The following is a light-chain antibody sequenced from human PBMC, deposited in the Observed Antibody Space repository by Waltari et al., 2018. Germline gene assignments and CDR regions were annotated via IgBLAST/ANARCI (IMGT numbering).Light chain of an antibody. CDR2: WAS. Sequence: TQSPDSLAVSLGERATINCKSSQSVLYSSNNKNYLAWYQQKPGQSPKLLIYWASTRESGVPDRFRGSGSGTDFTLTISSLQAEDVAVYYCQQYYGSPYTFAQGTKLEIK. CDR3: QQYYGSPYT. CDR1: QSVLYSSNNKNY. J-gene: IGKJ2*01. V-gene: IGKV4-1*01.